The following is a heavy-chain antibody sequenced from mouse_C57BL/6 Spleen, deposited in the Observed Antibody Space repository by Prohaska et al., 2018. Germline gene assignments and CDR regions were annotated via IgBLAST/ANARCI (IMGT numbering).Heavy chain of an antibody. Sequence: SGYTFTSNWMHWVKQRPGQDPEWIGMIHPNSGSTNYNEKFKSKATRTVDKSCSTAYMKLSSLTSEDSAVYYCARKGLREWYFDVWGTGTTVTFSS. CDR2: IHPNSGST. CDR1: GYTFTSNW. V-gene: IGHV1-64*01. J-gene: IGHJ1*03. D-gene: IGHD1-1*01. CDR3: ARKGLREWYFDV.